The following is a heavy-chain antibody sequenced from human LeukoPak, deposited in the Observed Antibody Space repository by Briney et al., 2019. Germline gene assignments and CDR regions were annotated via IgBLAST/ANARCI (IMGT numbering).Heavy chain of an antibody. J-gene: IGHJ3*02. V-gene: IGHV3-33*01. CDR1: GFTFSSYG. CDR2: MWNDGSHK. D-gene: IGHD5-12*01. Sequence: PGRSLRLSCAASGFTFSSYGMHWVRQAPGRGLEWVAVMWNDGSHKYYADSVKGRFTISRDNSKNTLYLQMNSLRAEDTAVYYCARLSGYEKGYVFDIWGQGTTVTVSS. CDR3: ARLSGYEKGYVFDI.